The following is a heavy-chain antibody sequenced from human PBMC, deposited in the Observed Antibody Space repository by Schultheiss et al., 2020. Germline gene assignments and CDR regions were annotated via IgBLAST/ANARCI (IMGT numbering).Heavy chain of an antibody. D-gene: IGHD3-9*01. CDR3: ARDFRINYDVLTTYYPPFDY. CDR2: INPNSGDP. CDR1: GYTFTSYG. V-gene: IGHV1-2*02. J-gene: IGHJ4*02. Sequence: ASVKVSCKASGYTFTSYGISWVRQAPGQGLEWMGWINPNSGDPNYAQKFQGRVTMTRDTSISTAYMELSSLRSEDTAVYYCARDFRINYDVLTTYYPPFDYWGQGTLVTVSS.